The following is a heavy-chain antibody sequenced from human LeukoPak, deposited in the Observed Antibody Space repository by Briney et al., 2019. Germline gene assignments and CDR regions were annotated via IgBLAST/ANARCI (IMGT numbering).Heavy chain of an antibody. V-gene: IGHV4-4*02. D-gene: IGHD4-17*01. J-gene: IGHJ4*02. Sequence: SETLSLTCAVSGASISSSNWWNWVRPPPGKGLEWIGEIYQSGSTNYNPSPKSRVTISVDKSKNYFSLELRSVTAADTAVYYCARELGHGDPRTSYFDYWGQGTLVTVSS. CDR1: GASISSSNW. CDR2: IYQSGST. CDR3: ARELGHGDPRTSYFDY.